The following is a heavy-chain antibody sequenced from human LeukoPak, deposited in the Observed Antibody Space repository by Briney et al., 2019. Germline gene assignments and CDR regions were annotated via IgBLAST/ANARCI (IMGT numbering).Heavy chain of an antibody. Sequence: PSETLSLTCAVYGGSFSGYYWSWIRQPPGKGLEWIGEINHSGSTNYNPSLKSRVTISVDTSKNQFSLKLSSVTAADTAVYYCARASLHYDSSGYYTGLRYYYYYMDVWGKGTTVTISS. V-gene: IGHV4-34*01. CDR1: GGSFSGYY. CDR2: INHSGST. D-gene: IGHD3-22*01. CDR3: ARASLHYDSSGYYTGLRYYYYYMDV. J-gene: IGHJ6*03.